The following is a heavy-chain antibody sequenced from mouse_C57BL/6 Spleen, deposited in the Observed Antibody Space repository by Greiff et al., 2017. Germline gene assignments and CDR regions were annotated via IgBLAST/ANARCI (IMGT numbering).Heavy chain of an antibody. D-gene: IGHD2-5*01. CDR1: GFTFSSYT. J-gene: IGHJ4*01. V-gene: IGHV5-9*01. Sequence: EVKLMESGGGLVKPGGSLKLSCAASGFTFSSYTMSWVRQTPEKRLEWVATISGGGGNTYYPDSVKGRFTISRDNAKNTLYLQMSSLRSEDTALYYCARQYYSKRDYAMDYWGQGTSVTVSS. CDR2: ISGGGGNT. CDR3: ARQYYSKRDYAMDY.